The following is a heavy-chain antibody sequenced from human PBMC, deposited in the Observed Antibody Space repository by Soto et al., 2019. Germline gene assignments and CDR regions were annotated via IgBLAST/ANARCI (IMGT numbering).Heavy chain of an antibody. Sequence: GGSLRLSCTASGFTFSAYSMNWVRQAPGKGLEWVSDISGSGSSTYYADSVKGRFTISRDNSKNTLYLQMNSLRAEDTAVYYCAKGGTMVRGAGPVNWFDPWGQGTLVTVSS. CDR3: AKGGTMVRGAGPVNWFDP. V-gene: IGHV3-23*01. D-gene: IGHD3-10*01. CDR2: ISGSGSST. CDR1: GFTFSAYS. J-gene: IGHJ5*02.